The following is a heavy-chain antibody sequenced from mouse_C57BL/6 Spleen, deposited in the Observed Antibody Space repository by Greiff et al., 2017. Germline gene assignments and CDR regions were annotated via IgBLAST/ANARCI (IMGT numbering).Heavy chain of an antibody. CDR2: INPNNGGT. V-gene: IGHV1-26*01. Sequence: EVQLQQSGPELVKPGASVKISCKASGYTFTDYYMNWVKQSHGKSLEWIGDINPNNGGTSYNQKFKGKATLTVDKSSSTAYMELRSLTSEASAVXYCERWDYWGQGTSVTVSS. CDR1: GYTFTDYY. CDR3: ERWDY. J-gene: IGHJ4*01.